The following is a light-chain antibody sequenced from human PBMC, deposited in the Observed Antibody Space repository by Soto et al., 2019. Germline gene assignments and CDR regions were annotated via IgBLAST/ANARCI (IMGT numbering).Light chain of an antibody. CDR1: QSISNH. CDR3: QQYNSYSVT. J-gene: IGKJ5*01. Sequence: DSQMTQYPSSLSASVGDRVTMTCRASQSISNHLNWYQQKPGKAPKLLIFAASSLQSGVPSRFSGSGSGTEFTLTISSLQPDDFATYYCQQYNSYSVTFGQGTRLEIK. CDR2: AAS. V-gene: IGKV1-16*01.